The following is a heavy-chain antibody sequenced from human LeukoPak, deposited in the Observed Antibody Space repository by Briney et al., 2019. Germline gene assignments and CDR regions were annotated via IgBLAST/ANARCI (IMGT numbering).Heavy chain of an antibody. V-gene: IGHV3-20*04. CDR1: VFIHDDYG. CDR3: ARAMTDNYYYGMDV. CDR2: INWNGGSE. D-gene: IGHD2-21*02. J-gene: IGHJ6*02. Sequence: GGSLRLSCAASVFIHDDYGMSGVRHARGKGRECVTGINWNGGSEGHADSVKGRFTISRDNAKNSLYLQMNSLRAEDTALYYCARAMTDNYYYGMDVWGQGTTVTVSS.